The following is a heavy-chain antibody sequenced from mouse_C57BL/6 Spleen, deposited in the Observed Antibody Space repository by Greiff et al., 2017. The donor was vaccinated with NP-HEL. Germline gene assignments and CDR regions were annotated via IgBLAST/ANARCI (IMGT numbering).Heavy chain of an antibody. Sequence: QVQLQQPGTELVKPGASVKLSCKASGYTFTSYWLHWVKQRPGQGLEWIGNINPSNGGTNYNEKFKSKATLTVDQSSSAAYMQLSSLTAEDSAVYYCARGDYYGSSGAYWGQGTLVTVSA. CDR3: ARGDYYGSSGAY. CDR2: INPSNGGT. V-gene: IGHV1-53*01. J-gene: IGHJ3*01. CDR1: GYTFTSYW. D-gene: IGHD1-1*01.